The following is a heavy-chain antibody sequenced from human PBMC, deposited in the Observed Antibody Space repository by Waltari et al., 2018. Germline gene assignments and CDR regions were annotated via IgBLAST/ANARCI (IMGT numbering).Heavy chain of an antibody. CDR1: GGTFSSYA. J-gene: IGHJ6*02. CDR2: IIPIFGTA. V-gene: IGHV1-69*08. Sequence: VQLVQSGAEVKKPGSSVKVSCKASGGTFSSYAISWVRQAPGQGLEWMGRIIPIFGTANYAQKFQGRVTITADKSTSTAYMELSSLRSEDTAVYYCARDGGTTMITYYYGMDVWGQGTTVTVSS. CDR3: ARDGGTTMITYYYGMDV. D-gene: IGHD3-16*01.